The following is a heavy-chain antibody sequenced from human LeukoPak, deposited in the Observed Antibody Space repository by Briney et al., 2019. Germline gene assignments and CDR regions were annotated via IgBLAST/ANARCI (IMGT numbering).Heavy chain of an antibody. CDR1: GGTFSSYA. J-gene: IGHJ4*02. V-gene: IGHV1-69*13. CDR3: ARGGCSSTSCYDGY. Sequence: ASVNVSCKASGGTFSSYAISWVRQAPGQGLEWMGGIILIFGTANYAQKFQGRVTITADESTSTAYMELSSLRSEDTAVYYCARGGCSSTSCYDGYWGQGTLVTVSS. CDR2: IILIFGTA. D-gene: IGHD2-2*01.